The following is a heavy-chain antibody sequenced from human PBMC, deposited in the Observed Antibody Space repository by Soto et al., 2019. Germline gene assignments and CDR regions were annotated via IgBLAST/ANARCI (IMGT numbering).Heavy chain of an antibody. V-gene: IGHV4-39*07. CDR3: AXXXXSGTTCYEVDY. D-gene: IGHD2-2*01. J-gene: IGHJ4*02. CDR1: GGSISSSNYY. CDR2: IYYSGST. Sequence: PSETLSLTCTVSGGSISSSNYYWGWIRQPPGKGLEWIGSIYYSGSTNYNPSLKSRVTISVDTSKNQFSLKLSSVTAADTAMYYWAXXXXSGTTCYEVDYWGQGTQVTVS.